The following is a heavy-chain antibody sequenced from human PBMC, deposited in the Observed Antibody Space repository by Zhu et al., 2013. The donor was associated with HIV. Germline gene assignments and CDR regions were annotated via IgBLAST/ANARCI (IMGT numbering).Heavy chain of an antibody. V-gene: IGHV1-2*02. CDR2: VNPNTGAT. J-gene: IGHJ4*02. CDR3: ARDLGRYDRGDYFDY. CDR1: GGTFTDHA. D-gene: IGHD3-10*01. Sequence: QVQLVQSGAEVKKPGSSVRVSCRTSGGTFTDHAINWVRQAPGQGFEWMGYVNPNTGATTYAQKFQGRVTLTTETSMGTGFLELTRLTPDDTAVYYCARDLGRYDRGDYFDYWGQGTLVTVSS.